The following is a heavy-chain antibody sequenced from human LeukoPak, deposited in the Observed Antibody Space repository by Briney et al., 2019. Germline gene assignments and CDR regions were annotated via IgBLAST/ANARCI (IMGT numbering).Heavy chain of an antibody. J-gene: IGHJ5*02. CDR1: GFTVSRNY. V-gene: IGHV3-66*02. CDR3: ARGSRQTGFDP. Sequence: GGSLRLSCAGSGFTVSRNYMGWVRQAPGKGLEGVSVIYSGGSTYYADSVKGRFTNSRDNAKNTLYLQMNSLRAEDTAVYYCARGSRQTGFDPWGQRTLVTVCS. CDR2: IYSGGST. D-gene: IGHD6-6*01.